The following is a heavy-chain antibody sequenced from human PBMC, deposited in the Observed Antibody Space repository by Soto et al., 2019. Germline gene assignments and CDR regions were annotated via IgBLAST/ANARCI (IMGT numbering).Heavy chain of an antibody. J-gene: IGHJ4*02. Sequence: ASVKVSCKASGYTFTSYGISWLRQSPGQGLEWMGWIGAYNGKTNNVQKLQGRVTMTTDTSTSTAYMELRSLRSDDTAVYYCARDRLGATGDYWGQGTLVTVSS. V-gene: IGHV1-18*01. CDR3: ARDRLGATGDY. D-gene: IGHD1-26*01. CDR1: GYTFTSYG. CDR2: IGAYNGKT.